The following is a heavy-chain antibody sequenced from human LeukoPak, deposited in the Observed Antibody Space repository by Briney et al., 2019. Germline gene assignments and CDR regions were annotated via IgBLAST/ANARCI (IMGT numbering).Heavy chain of an antibody. CDR1: GGSISSSSYY. CDR2: IYYSGTT. J-gene: IGHJ4*02. D-gene: IGHD3-10*01. V-gene: IGHV4-39*07. CDR3: ARALSYTYGFDLDY. Sequence: YPSETLSLTCTVSGGSISSSSYYWGWIRQPPGKGLEWIGSIYYSGTTYYNPSLKSRVTVSLDTSKNQFSSKLSSVTAADTAVYFCARALSYTYGFDLDYWGQGTLVTVSS.